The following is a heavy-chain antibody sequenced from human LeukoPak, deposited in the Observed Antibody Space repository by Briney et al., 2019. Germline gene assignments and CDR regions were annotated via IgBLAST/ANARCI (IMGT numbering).Heavy chain of an antibody. CDR3: AKGSGYSSSWPPNYFDY. CDR2: ISSSSSYI. D-gene: IGHD6-13*01. CDR1: GFIFSTYT. J-gene: IGHJ4*02. V-gene: IGHV3-21*01. Sequence: GGSLRLSCAASGFIFSTYTMNWVRQAPGKGLEWVSSISSSSSYIYYADSVKGRFTISRDNAKKSLYLQMNSLRAEDTAVYYCAKGSGYSSSWPPNYFDYWGQGTLVTVSS.